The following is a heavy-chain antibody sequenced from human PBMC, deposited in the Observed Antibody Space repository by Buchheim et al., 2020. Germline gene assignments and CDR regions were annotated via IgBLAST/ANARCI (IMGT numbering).Heavy chain of an antibody. CDR3: ARHKGRADGWPNNGPDPLDF. CDR2: IYYNGAT. D-gene: IGHD5-24*01. V-gene: IGHV4-59*08. CDR1: GGSISNYF. J-gene: IGHJ4*02. Sequence: QVQLQESGPGLVKPSETLSLTCSVSGGSISNYFWTWIRQTPEKGLEWIGYIYYNGATNYNPSLKSRVTISVDTSKNQFSLNLSSVTAADTAVYYCARHKGRADGWPNNGPDPLDFWGQGTL.